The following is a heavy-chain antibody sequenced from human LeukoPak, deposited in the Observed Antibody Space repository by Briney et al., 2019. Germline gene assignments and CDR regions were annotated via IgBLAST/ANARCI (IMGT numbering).Heavy chain of an antibody. V-gene: IGHV3-48*03. D-gene: IGHD3-10*01. Sequence: NPGGSLRLSCAASGFTFSSYEMNWVRQAPGKGLEWVSYISSSGSTIYYADSVKGRFTSSRANAKNSLYLQMNSLRAEDTAVYYCARTPYYYGSGRGYYYYMDVWGKGTTVTISS. J-gene: IGHJ6*03. CDR1: GFTFSSYE. CDR3: ARTPYYYGSGRGYYYYMDV. CDR2: ISSSGSTI.